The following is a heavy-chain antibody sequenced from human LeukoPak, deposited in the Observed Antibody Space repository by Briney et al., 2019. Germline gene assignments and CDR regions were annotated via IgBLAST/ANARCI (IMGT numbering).Heavy chain of an antibody. CDR3: AKSGGVTIFRGGFDY. V-gene: IGHV3-23*01. Sequence: GGSLRLSCAASGFTFSSYAMNWVRQAPGKGLEWVSAITGSGGTTYYADSVKGRFTISRDNSKDTLYLQVNSLRAEDTAVYYCAKSGGVTIFRGGFDYWGQGTLVTVSS. CDR1: GFTFSSYA. D-gene: IGHD3-9*01. CDR2: ITGSGGTT. J-gene: IGHJ4*02.